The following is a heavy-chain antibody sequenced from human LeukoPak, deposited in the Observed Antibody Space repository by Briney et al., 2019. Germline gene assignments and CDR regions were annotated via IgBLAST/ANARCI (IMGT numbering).Heavy chain of an antibody. D-gene: IGHD6-13*01. J-gene: IGHJ4*02. CDR2: MNPNSGKT. V-gene: IGHV1-8*01. Sequence: ASVTVSCKASGYIFSNYDINWVRQAPGQGLEWMGWMNPNSGKTGYAQKFQGRVTMTRNIPIMTAYMELSNPRPEATAVYFCARGSPESSTSDYWGQGTL. CDR1: GYIFSNYD. CDR3: ARGSPESSTSDY.